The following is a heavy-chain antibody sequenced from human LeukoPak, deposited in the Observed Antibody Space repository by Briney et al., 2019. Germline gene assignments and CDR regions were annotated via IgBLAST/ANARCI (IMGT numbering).Heavy chain of an antibody. CDR3: AKLTSYSSPNPFDY. CDR2: ISSSSSYI. J-gene: IGHJ4*02. Sequence: GGSLRLSCAASGFTFSSYSMNWVRQAPGKGLEWVSSISSSSSYIYYADSVKGRFTISRDNAKNSLYLQMNSLRAEDTAVYYCAKLTSYSSPNPFDYWGQGTLVTVSS. V-gene: IGHV3-21*04. CDR1: GFTFSSYS. D-gene: IGHD6-13*01.